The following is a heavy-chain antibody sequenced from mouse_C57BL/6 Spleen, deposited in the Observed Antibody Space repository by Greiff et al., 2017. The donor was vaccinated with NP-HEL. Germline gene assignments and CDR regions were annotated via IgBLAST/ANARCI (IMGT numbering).Heavy chain of an antibody. CDR2: ISYDGSN. D-gene: IGHD1-1*01. V-gene: IGHV3-6*01. CDR3: ASYGSSPYWYFDV. J-gene: IGHJ1*03. CDR1: GYSITSGYY. Sequence: DVQLQESGPGLVKPSQSLSLTCSVTGYSITSGYYWNWIRQFPGNKLEWMGYISYDGSNNYNPSLKNRISITRDTSKNQFFLKLNSVTTEDTATYYCASYGSSPYWYFDVWGTGTTVTVSS.